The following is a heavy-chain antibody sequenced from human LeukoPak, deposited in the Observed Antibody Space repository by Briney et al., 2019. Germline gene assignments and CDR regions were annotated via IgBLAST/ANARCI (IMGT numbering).Heavy chain of an antibody. CDR3: ASSYYYDSSAPGAFDI. CDR2: IYSGGSS. CDR1: GFTVSSNY. J-gene: IGHJ3*02. V-gene: IGHV3-53*01. Sequence: GGSLRLSCAASGFTVSSNYMIWVRQAPGKGLEWVSVIYSGGSSYYADAVKGRVTISRDNSKNTLYLQMNSLRAEDTAVYYCASSYYYDSSAPGAFDIWGQGTMVTVSS. D-gene: IGHD3-22*01.